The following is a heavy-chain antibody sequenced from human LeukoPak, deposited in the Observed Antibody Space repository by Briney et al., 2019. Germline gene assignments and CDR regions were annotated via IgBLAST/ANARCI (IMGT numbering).Heavy chain of an antibody. CDR1: GFTFSSSE. Sequence: QAGGSLRLSCVASGFTFSSSEMNWVRQAPGKGLEWISYITSSSRTIWYADSVKGRFTISRDNAKNSLYLQMNSLRAEDTAVYFCAREGALTVTKDAFDIWGQGTMVTVSS. D-gene: IGHD4-17*01. V-gene: IGHV3-48*03. CDR2: ITSSSRTI. CDR3: AREGALTVTKDAFDI. J-gene: IGHJ3*02.